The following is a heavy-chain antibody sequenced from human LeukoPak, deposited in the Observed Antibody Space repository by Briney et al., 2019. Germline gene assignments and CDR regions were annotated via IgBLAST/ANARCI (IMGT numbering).Heavy chain of an antibody. Sequence: GSLRLSCAASGFTFSSYAMSWVRQPPGKGLEWIGSIYYSGSTYYNPSLKSRVTISVDTSKNQFSLKLSSVTAADTAVYYCASHDYGAYNWFDPWGQGTLVTVSS. CDR3: ASHDYGAYNWFDP. D-gene: IGHD4-17*01. CDR1: GFTFSSYA. J-gene: IGHJ5*02. V-gene: IGHV4-39*01. CDR2: IYYSGST.